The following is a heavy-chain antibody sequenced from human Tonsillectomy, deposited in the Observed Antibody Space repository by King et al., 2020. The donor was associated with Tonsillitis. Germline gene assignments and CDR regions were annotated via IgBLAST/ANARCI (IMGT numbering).Heavy chain of an antibody. CDR2: ISYSGNT. CDR3: ASTTPPYYYYYMEV. J-gene: IGHJ6*03. Sequence: VQLQESGPGLVKPSQTLSLTCSVSGGSISSAGYYWSWIRQHPGKGLEWIGYISYSGNTFYNPSLKSRLTISLDTSKNQFSLKVNSVNAADTAVYYCASTTPPYYYYYMEVWGKGTTVTVSS. D-gene: IGHD1-1*01. CDR1: GGSISSAGYY. V-gene: IGHV4-31*03.